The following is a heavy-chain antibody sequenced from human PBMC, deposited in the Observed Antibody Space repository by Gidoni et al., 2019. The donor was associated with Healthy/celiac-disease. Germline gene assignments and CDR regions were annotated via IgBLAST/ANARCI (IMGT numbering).Heavy chain of an antibody. CDR3: ARDFPSYAFDI. J-gene: IGHJ3*02. Sequence: QVQLVESGGGLVKPGGSLRRSWAASGCTFSDYYSSWIRQAPGKGLEWVSYISSSGSTIYYADSVKGRFTISRDNAKNSLYLQMNSLRAEDTAVYYCARDFPSYAFDIWGQGTMVTVSS. CDR1: GCTFSDYY. CDR2: ISSSGSTI. V-gene: IGHV3-11*01.